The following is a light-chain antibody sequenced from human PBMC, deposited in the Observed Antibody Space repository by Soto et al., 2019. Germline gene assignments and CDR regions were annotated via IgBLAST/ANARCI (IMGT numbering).Light chain of an antibody. CDR3: SSYTSDTTGV. CDR1: SSDVGGYNY. Sequence: QSALTQPASVSGSPGQSIAISCTGTSSDVGGYNYVSWYQKHQGKAPKLMIYDITTRPSGVSNRFSGSKSGNTAALTITGLQAEDEADYYCSSYTSDTTGVFGTGTKVTVL. V-gene: IGLV2-14*03. CDR2: DIT. J-gene: IGLJ1*01.